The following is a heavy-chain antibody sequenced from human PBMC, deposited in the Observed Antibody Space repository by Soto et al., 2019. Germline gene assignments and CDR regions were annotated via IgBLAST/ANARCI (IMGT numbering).Heavy chain of an antibody. J-gene: IGHJ5*01. CDR2: INHSGST. CDR3: ARDRWLVRAGCWFDS. V-gene: IGHV4-34*01. CDR1: GGSFSGYY. D-gene: IGHD6-19*01. Sequence: SETLSLTCAVYGGSFSGYYWSWIRQPPGKGLEWIGEINHSGSTNYNPSLKSRVTISVVTSKNQFSLKLSSVTAADTAVYYCARDRWLVRAGCWFDSWGQGTLVNVSS.